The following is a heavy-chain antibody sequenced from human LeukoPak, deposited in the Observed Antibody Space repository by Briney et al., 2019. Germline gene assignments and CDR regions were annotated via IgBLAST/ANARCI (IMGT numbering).Heavy chain of an antibody. CDR1: GFTFSRYY. V-gene: IGHV3-30-3*01. D-gene: IGHD3-16*01. Sequence: PGGSLRLSCAASGFTFSRYYMHWVRQATGKGLEWVAVISYDGSNKYYADSVKGRFTIYRDYYKHTLYLQMNSLRAEDTAVYYCAREGGKYYFDYWGQGTLVTVSS. CDR2: ISYDGSNK. J-gene: IGHJ4*02. CDR3: AREGGKYYFDY.